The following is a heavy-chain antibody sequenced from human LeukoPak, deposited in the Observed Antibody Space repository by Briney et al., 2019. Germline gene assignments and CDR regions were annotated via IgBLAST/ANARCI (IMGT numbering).Heavy chain of an antibody. CDR1: GGSFSGYY. CDR3: ARGRGRAAAGLDYFDY. CDR2: INHSGST. J-gene: IGHJ4*02. V-gene: IGHV4-34*01. Sequence: PSETLSLTCAVYGGSFSGYYWSWNRQPPGKGLEWIGEINHSGSTNYNPSLKSRVTISVDTSKNQFSLKLSSVTAADTAVYYCARGRGRAAAGLDYFDYWGQGTLVTVSS. D-gene: IGHD6-13*01.